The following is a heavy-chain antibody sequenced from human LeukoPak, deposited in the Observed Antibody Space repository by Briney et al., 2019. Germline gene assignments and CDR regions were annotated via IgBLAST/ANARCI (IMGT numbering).Heavy chain of an antibody. J-gene: IGHJ4*02. CDR3: TRVLSGGGCIDY. V-gene: IGHV3-49*04. Sequence: GGSLRLSCTASGFTFGDYAMIWVRQAPGKGLEWAGFIRSKAYGGTTEYAASVKGRFTISRDDSKSIAYLQMNSLKTEDTAVYYCTRVLSGGGCIDYWGQGTLVTVSP. D-gene: IGHD3-16*01. CDR1: GFTFGDYA. CDR2: IRSKAYGGTT.